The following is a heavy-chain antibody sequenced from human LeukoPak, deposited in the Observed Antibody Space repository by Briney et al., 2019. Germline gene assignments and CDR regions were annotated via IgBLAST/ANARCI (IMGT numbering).Heavy chain of an antibody. CDR3: AREGYDSSTTFDY. J-gene: IGHJ4*02. CDR2: IRSSSSYI. D-gene: IGHD3-22*01. Sequence: GGSLRLSCAASGFTFSSYSMNWVRQAPGKGLEWVSSIRSSSSYIYYSDSVKGRFTISRDNAKNSLYLHMQSLRAECTASYYCAREGYDSSTTFDYWGQGTLVTVSS. V-gene: IGHV3-21*03. CDR1: GFTFSSYS.